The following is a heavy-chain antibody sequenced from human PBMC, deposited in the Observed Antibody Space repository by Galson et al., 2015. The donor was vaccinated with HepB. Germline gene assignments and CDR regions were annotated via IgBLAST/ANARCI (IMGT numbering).Heavy chain of an antibody. Sequence: SVKVSCKASGYTFTSLGISWVRQAPGQVLEWMGWISPYHDNTNYVQKYQGRVTMTTDTSTSTAYMELRSLTSDDTAVYYCAKAGVVVPAATRGGRYFDYWGQGTLVTVSS. CDR1: GYTFTSLG. J-gene: IGHJ4*02. CDR2: ISPYHDNT. CDR3: AKAGVVVPAATRGGRYFDY. D-gene: IGHD2-2*01. V-gene: IGHV1-18*04.